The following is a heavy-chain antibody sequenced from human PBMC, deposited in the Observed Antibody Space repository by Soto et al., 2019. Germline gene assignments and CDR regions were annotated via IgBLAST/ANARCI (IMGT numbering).Heavy chain of an antibody. J-gene: IGHJ4*02. CDR1: GFTFSSYS. CDR2: ISSSSSYI. Sequence: NPGGSLRLSCAASGFTFSSYSMNWVRQAPGKGLEWVSSISSSSSYIYYADSVKGRFTISRDNAKNSLYLQMNSLRAEDTAVYYCARDLDNWNPSYYFDYWGQGTLVTVSS. V-gene: IGHV3-21*01. D-gene: IGHD1-20*01. CDR3: ARDLDNWNPSYYFDY.